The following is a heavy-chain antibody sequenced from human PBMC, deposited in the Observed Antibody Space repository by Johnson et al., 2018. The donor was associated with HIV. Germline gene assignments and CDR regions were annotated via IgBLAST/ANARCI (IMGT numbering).Heavy chain of an antibody. CDR1: GFTFSRYD. CDR3: ATIAAHGAAFDI. CDR2: ISYDGSNK. D-gene: IGHD6-25*01. Sequence: QMLLVESGGGVVQPGRSLRLSCAASGFTFSRYDMHWVRQAPGKGLEWGAIISYDGSNKYHADSVKGRFTISRDNSKNTLYLQMNSLRPEDTAAYYCATIAAHGAAFDIWGKGTVVTVSS. V-gene: IGHV3-30*03. J-gene: IGHJ3*02.